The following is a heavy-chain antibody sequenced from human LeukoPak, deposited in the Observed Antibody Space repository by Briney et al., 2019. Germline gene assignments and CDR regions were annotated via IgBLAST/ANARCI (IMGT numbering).Heavy chain of an antibody. Sequence: SETLSLTCTVSGGSISSYYWSWIRQPAGKGLEWIGRIYTSGSTNYNPSLKSRVTMSVDTSKNQFSLKLSSVTAADTAVYYCARRIAAAGTHYYYYMDVWGKGTTVTISS. D-gene: IGHD6-13*01. V-gene: IGHV4-4*07. CDR1: GGSISSYY. J-gene: IGHJ6*03. CDR3: ARRIAAAGTHYYYYMDV. CDR2: IYTSGST.